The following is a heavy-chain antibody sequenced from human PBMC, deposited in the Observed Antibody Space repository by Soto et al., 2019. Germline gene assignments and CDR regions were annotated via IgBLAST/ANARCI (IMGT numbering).Heavy chain of an antibody. Sequence: GGSLILSCVASGFGFSSYAMSWVRQAPGKGLEWVSVISGSDGSTYYADSVKGRFTISRDNSKNTLYLQMNSLRAEDTAVYYCAKDRERDDWYEDYWGQGTLVTVSS. J-gene: IGHJ4*02. D-gene: IGHD3-9*01. V-gene: IGHV3-23*01. CDR1: GFGFSSYA. CDR3: AKDRERDDWYEDY. CDR2: ISGSDGST.